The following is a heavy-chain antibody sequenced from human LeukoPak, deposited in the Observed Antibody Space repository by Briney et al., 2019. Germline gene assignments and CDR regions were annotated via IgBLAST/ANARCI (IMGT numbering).Heavy chain of an antibody. CDR2: ISTTGST. J-gene: IGHJ4*02. CDR1: GGSISSGSYY. CDR3: ARGPFYGDSVRFDY. V-gene: IGHV4-61*02. Sequence: PSETLSLTCTVSGGSISSGSYYWIWIRQPAGKGLEWIGRISTTGSTNYNPSLKSRVTISVDTSTNQFSLRLSSVTAADTAMYYRARGPFYGDSVRFDYWGQGTLVTVSS. D-gene: IGHD4-17*01.